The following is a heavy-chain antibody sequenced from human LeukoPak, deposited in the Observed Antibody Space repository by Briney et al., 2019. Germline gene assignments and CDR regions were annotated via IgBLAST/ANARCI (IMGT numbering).Heavy chain of an antibody. CDR2: IKSKTDGGTT. J-gene: IGHJ4*02. CDR1: GFTFSNAW. D-gene: IGHD3-10*01. Sequence: GGSLRLSCAASGFTFSNAWMSWVRQAPGKGLEWVGRIKSKTDGGTTDYAAPVKGRFTISRDDSKNTLYLQMNSLRAEDTAVYYCATVMNYYGSGNWGQGTLVTVSS. V-gene: IGHV3-15*01. CDR3: ATVMNYYGSGN.